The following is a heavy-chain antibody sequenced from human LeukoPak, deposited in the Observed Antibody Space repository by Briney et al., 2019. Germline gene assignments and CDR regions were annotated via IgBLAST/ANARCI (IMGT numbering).Heavy chain of an antibody. V-gene: IGHV4-59*08. CDR2: IYYSGST. Sequence: SETLSLTCTVSGGSISSYYWSWIRQPPGKGLEWIGYIYYSGSTNYNPSLKSRVTISVDTSRNQFSLKLSFVTAADTAVYYCARHLYSGNAFDIWGQGTMVTVSS. D-gene: IGHD3-10*01. J-gene: IGHJ3*02. CDR3: ARHLYSGNAFDI. CDR1: GGSISSYY.